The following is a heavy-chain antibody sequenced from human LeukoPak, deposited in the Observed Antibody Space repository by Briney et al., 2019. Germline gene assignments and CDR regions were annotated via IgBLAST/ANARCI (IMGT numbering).Heavy chain of an antibody. D-gene: IGHD1-26*01. V-gene: IGHV3-30*02. J-gene: IGHJ3*02. CDR1: GFTFSNYG. CDR3: AKKTIVGATVDAFDI. Sequence: GGSLRLSCAASGFTFSNYGMHWVRQAPGKGLEWVASIRYDGFNEYYADSLKGRFTISRDNSKNTLYLQMNSLRAEDTAVYYCAKKTIVGATVDAFDIWGQGTMVIVSA. CDR2: IRYDGFNE.